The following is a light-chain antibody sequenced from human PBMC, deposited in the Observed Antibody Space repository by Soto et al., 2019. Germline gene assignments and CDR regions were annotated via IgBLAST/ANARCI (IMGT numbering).Light chain of an antibody. V-gene: IGKV3-15*01. J-gene: IGKJ2*01. CDR1: QSVSNN. CDR2: GAS. Sequence: EIVLTQSPGTLSLSPGERATLSCRASQSVSNNYLAWYQQKPGQAPRLLIYGASNRAAGFPVRFRGTGSGSEFTLTISSVQSEDGALYYCQQYDNWTYTFGQGTKVDIK. CDR3: QQYDNWTYT.